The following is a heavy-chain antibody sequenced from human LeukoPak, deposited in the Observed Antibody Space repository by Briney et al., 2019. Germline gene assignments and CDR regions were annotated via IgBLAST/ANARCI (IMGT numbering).Heavy chain of an antibody. CDR2: IYPSGST. CDR1: GGSISSYY. Sequence: SETLSLTCTVSGGSISSYYWSWIRQPPGKGLEWIGYIYPSGSTNYNPSLKSRVTISVDTSKNQFSLKLSSVTAADTAVYYCARRNVVVVPPYYYYYMDVWGKGTTVTVSS. D-gene: IGHD2-2*01. CDR3: ARRNVVVVPPYYYYYMDV. J-gene: IGHJ6*03. V-gene: IGHV4-4*09.